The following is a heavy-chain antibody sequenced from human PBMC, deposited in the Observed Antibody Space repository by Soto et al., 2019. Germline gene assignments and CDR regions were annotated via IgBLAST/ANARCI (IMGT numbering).Heavy chain of an antibody. V-gene: IGHV3-53*02. J-gene: IGHJ6*02. CDR1: GFTVSSNY. D-gene: IGHD3-10*01. Sequence: EVQLVETGGGLIQPGGSLRLSCAASGFTVSSNYMSWVRQAPGKGLEWVSVIYSGGSTYYADSVKGRFTISRDNSKNTLYLQMNSLSAEDTAVYYCARDRGVSPPNYYYYGMDVWGQGTTVTVSS. CDR3: ARDRGVSPPNYYYYGMDV. CDR2: IYSGGST.